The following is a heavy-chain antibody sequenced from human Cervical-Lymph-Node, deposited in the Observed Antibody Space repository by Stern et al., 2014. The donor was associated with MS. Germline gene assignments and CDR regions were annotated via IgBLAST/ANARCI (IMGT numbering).Heavy chain of an antibody. CDR1: GFTFSDYY. Sequence: VQLVESGGGLVEPGGSLRLSCAATGFTFSDYYMSWIRQAPGTGLEWVSYISSTGGTISYGDALKGQFTVSRDNAKNSLYLQMSSLRAEDTAVYYCARRAYGDFSFDYWGQGTLLTVSS. D-gene: IGHD4-17*01. CDR3: ARRAYGDFSFDY. J-gene: IGHJ4*02. CDR2: ISSTGGTI. V-gene: IGHV3-11*01.